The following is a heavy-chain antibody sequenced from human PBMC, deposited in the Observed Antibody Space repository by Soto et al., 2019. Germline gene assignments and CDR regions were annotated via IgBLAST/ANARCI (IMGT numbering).Heavy chain of an antibody. D-gene: IGHD2-8*01. CDR3: ARVGVLMVYAMVYYGMDV. CDR1: GGTFSSYA. Sequence: SVKVSCKASGGTFSSYAISWVRQAPGQRLEWMGGIIPIFGTANYAQKLQGRVTMTTDTSTSTAYMELRSLRSDDTAVYYCARVGVLMVYAMVYYGMDVWGQGTTVTVSS. CDR2: IIPIFGTA. V-gene: IGHV1-69*05. J-gene: IGHJ6*02.